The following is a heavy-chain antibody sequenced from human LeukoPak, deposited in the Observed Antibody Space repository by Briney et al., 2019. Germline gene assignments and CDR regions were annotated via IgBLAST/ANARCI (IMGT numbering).Heavy chain of an antibody. CDR1: GFTFSSYG. D-gene: IGHD7-27*01. Sequence: PGGSLRLSCAASGFTFSSYGMHWVRQAPGKGLEWVAFIRYDGSNKYYVDSVEGRFTISRDNSKNTLYLQMNSLRAEDTAVYYCAKKVSGDWYFDLWGRGTLVTVSS. CDR3: AKKVSGDWYFDL. J-gene: IGHJ2*01. CDR2: IRYDGSNK. V-gene: IGHV3-30*02.